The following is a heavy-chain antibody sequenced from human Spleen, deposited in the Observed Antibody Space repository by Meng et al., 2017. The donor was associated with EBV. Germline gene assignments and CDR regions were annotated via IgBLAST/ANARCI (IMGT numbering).Heavy chain of an antibody. V-gene: IGHV4-61*01. Sequence: VQSPESGTGLGTPSETLSLTCTVSGGSVSKGSSYWSWIRPHPVKGLGWIGYIHHSGSTKYNPSLTSRVTISVETSKNQFSLNLRSVTAADTAVYYCARDGYSSGIDYWGQGTLVTVSS. CDR3: ARDGYSSGIDY. CDR1: GGSVSKGSSY. CDR2: IHHSGST. D-gene: IGHD6-19*01. J-gene: IGHJ4*02.